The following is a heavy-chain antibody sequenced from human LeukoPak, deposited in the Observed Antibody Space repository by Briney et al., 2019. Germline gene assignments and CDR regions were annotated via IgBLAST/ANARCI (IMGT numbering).Heavy chain of an antibody. Sequence: PSDPLSLSCTSAGGSMSSYFWCRSRQPPGRGVEWIGYIYYSGSTKYNPSLKSRVTISVDTSKNQFSLKLSSVTAADTAVYYCARGARAGYNLEPFDYWGQGTLVTVSS. J-gene: IGHJ4*02. D-gene: IGHD5-24*01. V-gene: IGHV4-59*08. CDR3: ARGARAGYNLEPFDY. CDR1: GGSMSSYF. CDR2: IYYSGST.